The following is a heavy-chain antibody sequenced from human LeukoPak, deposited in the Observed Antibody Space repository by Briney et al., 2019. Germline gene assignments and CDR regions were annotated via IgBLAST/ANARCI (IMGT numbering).Heavy chain of an antibody. CDR1: GGSISSYY. Sequence: SETLSLTCTVSGGSISSYYWGWIRQPPGKGLEWIGSIYYSGSTYYNPSLKSRVTISVDTSKNQFSLKLSSVTAADTAVYYCASYKDYYGSGSSDYWGQGTLVTVSS. D-gene: IGHD3-10*01. CDR2: IYYSGST. CDR3: ASYKDYYGSGSSDY. V-gene: IGHV4-39*01. J-gene: IGHJ4*02.